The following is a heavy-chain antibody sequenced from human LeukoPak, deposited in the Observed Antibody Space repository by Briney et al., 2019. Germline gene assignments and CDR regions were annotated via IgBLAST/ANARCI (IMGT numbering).Heavy chain of an antibody. CDR2: IYYSGST. Sequence: MSSETLSLTCTVSGGSISSYYWSWIRQPPGKGLEWIGYIYYSGSTNYNPSLKSRLTISVDTSKNQFSLKLSSVTAADTAVYYCARLIAVAGTYRGHFDYWGQGALVTVSS. V-gene: IGHV4-59*08. J-gene: IGHJ4*02. CDR1: GGSISSYY. CDR3: ARLIAVAGTYRGHFDY. D-gene: IGHD6-19*01.